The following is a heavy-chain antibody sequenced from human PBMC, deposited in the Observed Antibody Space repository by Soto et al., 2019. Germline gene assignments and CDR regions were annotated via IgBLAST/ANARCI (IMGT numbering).Heavy chain of an antibody. D-gene: IGHD6-13*01. CDR1: GFTFSSYS. CDR3: ARGRYSYYFSEY. J-gene: IGHJ4*02. Sequence: GGSLRLSCAASGFTFSSYSMNWVRQAPGKGLEWVSSISSSSSYIYYADSVKGRFTISRDNDKNSLYLKMNSLRAEDRAVYYCARGRYSYYFSEYWGQGTMVNVSS. V-gene: IGHV3-21*01. CDR2: ISSSSSYI.